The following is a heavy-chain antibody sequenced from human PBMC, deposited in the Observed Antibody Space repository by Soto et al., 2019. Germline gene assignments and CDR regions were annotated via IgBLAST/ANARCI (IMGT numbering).Heavy chain of an antibody. CDR1: VGSMSRNY. CDR3: ARYSSQRCYPAYCCHC. D-gene: IGHD2-15*01. Sequence: QVQLQEAGPGLVKPSETLSLTCTVPVGSMSRNYCSWIRQYPGKGLEWIGFVFHSGGTSYNPSLEGRVTISVETSTHQVSLKMSVVTAADKSIYYGARYSSQRCYPAYCCHCWGHGAPVTVSS. J-gene: IGHJ4*01. CDR2: VFHSGGT. V-gene: IGHV4-59*01.